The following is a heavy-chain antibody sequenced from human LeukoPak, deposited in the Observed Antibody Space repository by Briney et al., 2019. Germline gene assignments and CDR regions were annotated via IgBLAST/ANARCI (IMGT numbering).Heavy chain of an antibody. CDR2: ISYTGDT. Sequence: PSETLSLTCTVSGGSISSGGYYWSWIRQLPGKGLEWIGFISYTGDTYYNPSLKSRVVISRDTSKNQFSLSLSSVTAADTAIFYCARGDYWGQGILVTVSS. J-gene: IGHJ4*02. CDR3: ARGDY. V-gene: IGHV4-31*03. CDR1: GGSISSGGYY.